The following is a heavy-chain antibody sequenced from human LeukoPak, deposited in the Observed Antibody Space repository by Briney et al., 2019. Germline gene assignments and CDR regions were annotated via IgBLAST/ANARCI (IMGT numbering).Heavy chain of an antibody. D-gene: IGHD3-10*01. Sequence: PSETLSLTCTVSGGSISSSSYYWGWIRQPPGKGLEWIGSIYYSGSTYYNPSLKSRVTISVDTSKNQFSLKLSSVTAADTAVYYCARGCQDYGSGSQNWFDPWGQGTLVTVSS. J-gene: IGHJ5*02. V-gene: IGHV4-39*07. CDR2: IYYSGST. CDR3: ARGCQDYGSGSQNWFDP. CDR1: GGSISSSSYY.